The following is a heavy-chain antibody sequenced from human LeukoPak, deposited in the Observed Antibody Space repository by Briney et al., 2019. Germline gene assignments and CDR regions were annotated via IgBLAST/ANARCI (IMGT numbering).Heavy chain of an antibody. CDR2: IKQDGSEK. Sequence: GGSPRLSCAASGFTFSSYWMSWVRQAPGKGLEWVANIKQDGSEKYYVDSVKGRFTISRDNAKNSLYLQMNSLRAEDTAVYYCARDFLGSYKIPCLFDYWGQGTLVTVSS. V-gene: IGHV3-7*01. J-gene: IGHJ4*02. CDR1: GFTFSSYW. CDR3: ARDFLGSYKIPCLFDY. D-gene: IGHD1-1*01.